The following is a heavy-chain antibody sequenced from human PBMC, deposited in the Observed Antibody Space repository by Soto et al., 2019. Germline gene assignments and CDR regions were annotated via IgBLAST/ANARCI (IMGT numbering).Heavy chain of an antibody. CDR2: ISYDGSNK. Sequence: QVPLVESGGGVVQPGRSLRLSCAASGFTFSSYAMHWVRQAPGKGLEWVAVISYDGSNKYYADSVKGRFTISRDNSKNTLYLQMNSLRAEDTAVYYCARGRTDTAMVSDYWGQGTLVTVSS. CDR3: ARGRTDTAMVSDY. D-gene: IGHD5-18*01. J-gene: IGHJ4*02. CDR1: GFTFSSYA. V-gene: IGHV3-30-3*01.